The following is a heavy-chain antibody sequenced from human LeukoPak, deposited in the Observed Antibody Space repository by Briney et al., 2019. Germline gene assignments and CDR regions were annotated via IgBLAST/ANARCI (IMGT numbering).Heavy chain of an antibody. J-gene: IGHJ5*02. D-gene: IGHD1-26*01. CDR3: ARAHIQDYTIVGLVDH. CDR1: GFTFSDYS. Sequence: GGSLRLSCAASGFTFSDYSMNWVRQTPGQGLEWVSSISSRSTYAYYADSVRGRFTVSRDSAKNSLFLQMDNLRVEDTAIYYCARAHIQDYTIVGLVDHWGQGTLVTVSS. V-gene: IGHV3-21*01. CDR2: ISSRSTYA.